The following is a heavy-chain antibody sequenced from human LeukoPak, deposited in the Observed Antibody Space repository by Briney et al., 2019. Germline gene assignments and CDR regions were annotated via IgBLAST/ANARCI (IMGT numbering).Heavy chain of an antibody. CDR1: GYTFTSYG. Sequence: GASVKVSCKASGYTFTSYGISWVRQAPGQGLEWMGWISAYNGNTNYAQKLQGRVTMTTDTSTSTAYMELRSLRSDDTAVYYCATYSSNNYYYYGMDVWGQGTTVTVSS. V-gene: IGHV1-18*01. CDR3: ATYSSNNYYYYGMDV. CDR2: ISAYNGNT. J-gene: IGHJ6*02. D-gene: IGHD2-15*01.